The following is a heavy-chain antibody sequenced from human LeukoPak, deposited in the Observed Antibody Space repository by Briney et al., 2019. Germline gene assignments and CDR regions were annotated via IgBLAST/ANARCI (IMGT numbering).Heavy chain of an antibody. J-gene: IGHJ5*02. CDR2: IIPIFGTA. D-gene: IGHD6-19*01. CDR3: AKVPSSGWYRWFDP. CDR1: GGTFISYA. Sequence: ASVKVSCKASGGTFISYAISWVRQAPGQGLEWMGGIIPIFGTANYAQKFQGRVTITADESTSTAYMELSSLRSEDTAVYYCAKVPSSGWYRWFDPWGQGTLVTVSS. V-gene: IGHV1-69*13.